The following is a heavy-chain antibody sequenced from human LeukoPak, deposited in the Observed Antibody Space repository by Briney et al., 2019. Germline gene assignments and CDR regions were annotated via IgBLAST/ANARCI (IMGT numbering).Heavy chain of an antibody. D-gene: IGHD2-15*01. CDR2: IHHSGST. J-gene: IGHJ6*03. V-gene: IGHV4-34*01. CDR3: AREKRYCSGGSCYGYYYMDV. Sequence: SETLSLTCAVYGGSFSGYYWSWIRQPPGKGLEWIGEIHHSGSTNYNPSLKSRVTISVDTSKNQFSLKLSSVTAADTAVYYCAREKRYCSGGSCYGYYYMDVWGKGTTVTVSS. CDR1: GGSFSGYY.